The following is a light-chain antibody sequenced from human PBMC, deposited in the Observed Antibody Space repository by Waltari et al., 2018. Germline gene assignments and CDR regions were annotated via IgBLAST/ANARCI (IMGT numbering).Light chain of an antibody. J-gene: IGLJ2*01. CDR1: SSDVGGYNS. CDR2: DIT. V-gene: IGLV2-14*01. Sequence: QSALTQPASVSGSPGQSITISCTGTSSDVGGYNSVSWYQQHPGKAPKVMIYDITYRAAGVSNRVSGSKSGSTASLTISGLQAEDEGDYYCSSYTSSAVLFGGGTKVTVL. CDR3: SSYTSSAVL.